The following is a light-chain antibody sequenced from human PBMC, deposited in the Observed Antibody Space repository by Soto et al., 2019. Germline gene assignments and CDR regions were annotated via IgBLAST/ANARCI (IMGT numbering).Light chain of an antibody. CDR3: SSYTSSRTLV. Sequence: QSVLIQPPSVSGSPGQSVTISCTGTSSDVGGYNYVSWYQHHPGKAPKLMIYEVSNRPSGVSDRFSGSKSGNTASLTISGLQAEDEADYHCSSYTSSRTLVFGTGTKVTVL. CDR1: SSDVGGYNY. V-gene: IGLV2-14*01. J-gene: IGLJ1*01. CDR2: EVS.